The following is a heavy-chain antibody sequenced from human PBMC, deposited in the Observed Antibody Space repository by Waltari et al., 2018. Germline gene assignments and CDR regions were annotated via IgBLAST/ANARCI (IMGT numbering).Heavy chain of an antibody. V-gene: IGHV1-2*02. D-gene: IGHD3-3*01. J-gene: IGHJ1*01. CDR3: ARGFTIYGGGFQY. CDR1: GYTFTGYY. Sequence: QVQLVQSGAEVKKPGASVKVSCKSSGYTFTGYYMHWVRQAPGQGLEWMGGINPNSGDTKYAQKFQGRVTMTRDTSISTVYMELRPGDTAIYYCARGFTIYGGGFQYWGQGTLVTVSS. CDR2: INPNSGDT.